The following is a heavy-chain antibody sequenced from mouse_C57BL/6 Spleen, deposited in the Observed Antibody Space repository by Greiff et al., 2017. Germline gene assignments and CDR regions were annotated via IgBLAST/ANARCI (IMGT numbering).Heavy chain of an antibody. J-gene: IGHJ4*01. Sequence: EVQLQESGPELVKPGASVKISCKASGYTFTDYNMDWVKQSHGKSLEWIGDINPNNGGTIYNQKFKGKATLTVDKSSSTAYMELRSLTSEDTAVYYCARQTIYPGDAMDYWGQGTSVTVSS. CDR3: ARQTIYPGDAMDY. D-gene: IGHD5-5*01. V-gene: IGHV1-18*01. CDR2: INPNNGGT. CDR1: GYTFTDYN.